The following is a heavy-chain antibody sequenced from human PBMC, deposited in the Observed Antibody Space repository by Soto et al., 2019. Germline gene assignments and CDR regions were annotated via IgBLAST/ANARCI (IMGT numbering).Heavy chain of an antibody. CDR2: IYYSGST. D-gene: IGHD3-10*01. CDR3: AVNRITMSRGVAEYYYYGMDV. Sequence: SETLSLTCTVSGGSISSSSYYWGWIRQPPGKGLEWIGSIYYSGSTYYNPSLKSRVTISVDTSKNQFSLKLSSVTAADTAVYYYAVNRITMSRGVAEYYYYGMDVWGQGTKVTVSS. V-gene: IGHV4-39*01. J-gene: IGHJ6*02. CDR1: GGSISSSSYY.